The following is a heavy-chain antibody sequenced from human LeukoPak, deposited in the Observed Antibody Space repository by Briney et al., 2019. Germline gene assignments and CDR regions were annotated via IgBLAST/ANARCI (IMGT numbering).Heavy chain of an antibody. Sequence: GGSLRLSCAASGFTFDDFAMHWVRQAPGKGLEWVSLIEWDGAKIYYADSVKGRFTVSRDNSKNSLYLQMNSLRPEDTALYYCARDSVAVADITEFDIRGQGTLVSVTS. CDR3: ARDSVAVADITEFDI. D-gene: IGHD6-19*01. CDR1: GFTFDDFA. J-gene: IGHJ3*02. CDR2: IEWDGAKI. V-gene: IGHV3-43D*04.